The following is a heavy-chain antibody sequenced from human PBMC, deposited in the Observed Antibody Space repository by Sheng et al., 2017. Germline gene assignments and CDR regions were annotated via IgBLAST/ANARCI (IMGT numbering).Heavy chain of an antibody. CDR3: AREDTSGWRWFEY. Sequence: QVQLVESGGGVVQPGRSLRLSCAASGFTFTTYGMHWVRQAPGKGLEWVAVIWYDGSTEYYADSVKGRFTISRDNSRNTVFLQMNALRAEDTAVYYCAREDTSGWRWFEYWGQGTLVTVSS. CDR1: GFTFTTYG. D-gene: IGHD6-19*01. V-gene: IGHV3-33*01. CDR2: IWYDGSTE. J-gene: IGHJ4*02.